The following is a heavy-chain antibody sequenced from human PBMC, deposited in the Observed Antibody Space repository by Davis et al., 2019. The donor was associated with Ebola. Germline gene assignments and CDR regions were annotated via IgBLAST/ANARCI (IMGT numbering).Heavy chain of an antibody. D-gene: IGHD2-2*01. CDR2: IFPDDSDA. J-gene: IGHJ4*02. V-gene: IGHV5-51*01. CDR3: ARQGTTSWDS. Sequence: GGSLRLSCEGLGYSFASYWIGWVRQMPGKGLEWMGFIFPDDSDATYSPSFQGQVTFSVDKSIRTAYLHWNSLKASDTATYYCARQGTTSWDSWGQGTLVTVSS. CDR1: GYSFASYW.